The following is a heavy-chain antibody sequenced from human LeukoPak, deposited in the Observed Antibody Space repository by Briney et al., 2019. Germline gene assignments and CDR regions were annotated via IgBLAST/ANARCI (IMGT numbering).Heavy chain of an antibody. D-gene: IGHD6-6*01. CDR3: ARVDTPSIAAFYDAFDI. J-gene: IGHJ3*02. Sequence: SETLSLTCTVSGVSISRYYWGWIRQPPGKGLEWIGSIYYSGSTYYNPSLKSRVTISLDTSKNHFSLKLSSVTAADTAVYYCARVDTPSIAAFYDAFDIWGQGTMVTVSP. CDR1: GVSISRYY. V-gene: IGHV4-39*07. CDR2: IYYSGST.